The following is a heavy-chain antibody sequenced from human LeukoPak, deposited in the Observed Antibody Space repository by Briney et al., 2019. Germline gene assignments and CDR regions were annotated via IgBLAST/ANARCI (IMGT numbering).Heavy chain of an antibody. Sequence: SETPSLICTVSGGSISGYYWNWIRQPPGRGLEWIGYIYYIGSTNYNPSLKSRLTISVDTSKNQLSLKLCSVTAADTAVYYCSRSPSGWDGYFVLWGQGARDSVSS. CDR2: IYYIGST. CDR1: GGSISGYY. J-gene: IGHJ4*02. D-gene: IGHD2/OR15-2a*01. CDR3: SRSPSGWDGYFVL. V-gene: IGHV4-59*01.